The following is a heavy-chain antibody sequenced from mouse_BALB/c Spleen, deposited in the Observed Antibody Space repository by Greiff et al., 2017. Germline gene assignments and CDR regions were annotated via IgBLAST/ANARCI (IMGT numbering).Heavy chain of an antibody. CDR1: GFSLTSYG. D-gene: IGHD2-2*01. J-gene: IGHJ4*01. Sequence: VQLQQSGPGLVAPSQSLSITCTVSGFSLTSYGVHWVRQPPGKGLEWLGVIWAGGSTNYNSALMSRLSISKDNSKSQVFLKMNSLQTDDTAMYYCARGRGGYGDYAMDYWGQGTSVTVSS. V-gene: IGHV2-9*02. CDR3: ARGRGGYGDYAMDY. CDR2: IWAGGST.